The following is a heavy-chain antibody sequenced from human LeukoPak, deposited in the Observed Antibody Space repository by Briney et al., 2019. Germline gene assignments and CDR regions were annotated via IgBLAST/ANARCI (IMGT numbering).Heavy chain of an antibody. CDR1: GFTFSSYW. D-gene: IGHD3-3*01. J-gene: IGHJ4*02. CDR3: ARVRLSLTIFGVVTTTFDY. Sequence: GGSLRLSCAASGFTFSSYWMSWVRQAPGKGLEWVANIKQDGSEKYYVDSVKGRFTISRDNAKNALYLQMNSLRAEDTAVYYCARVRLSLTIFGVVTTTFDYWGPGNPVTVSS. CDR2: IKQDGSEK. V-gene: IGHV3-7*01.